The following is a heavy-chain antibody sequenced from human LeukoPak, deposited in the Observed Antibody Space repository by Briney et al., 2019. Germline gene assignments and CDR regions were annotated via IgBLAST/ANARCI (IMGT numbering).Heavy chain of an antibody. CDR1: GFTFSSYW. V-gene: IGHV3-7*01. CDR2: IKQDGSEK. Sequence: GGSLRLSCAASGFTFSSYWMSWVRQAPGKGLEWVANIKQDGSEKYYVDSVKGRFTISRDNAKNSLYLQMNSLRAEDTAVYYCARDDRYYDILTGYYTAPYFDYWGQGTLVTVSS. D-gene: IGHD3-9*01. CDR3: ARDDRYYDILTGYYTAPYFDY. J-gene: IGHJ4*02.